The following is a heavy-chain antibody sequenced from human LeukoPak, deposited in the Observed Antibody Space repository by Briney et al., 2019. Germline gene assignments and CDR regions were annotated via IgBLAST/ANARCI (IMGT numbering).Heavy chain of an antibody. D-gene: IGHD2-2*01. CDR3: ARDSTGYCSSTSCYARGQYYYYYMDV. V-gene: IGHV4-34*01. CDR1: GGSFSGYY. Sequence: SETLSLTCAVYGGSFSGYYWSWIRQSPGKGLEWIGEMNHSGSSNHNPSLKSRVTISVDTSKNQFSLKLRSVTAADTAVYYCARDSTGYCSSTSCYARGQYYYYYMDVWGKGTTVTVSS. CDR2: MNHSGSS. J-gene: IGHJ6*03.